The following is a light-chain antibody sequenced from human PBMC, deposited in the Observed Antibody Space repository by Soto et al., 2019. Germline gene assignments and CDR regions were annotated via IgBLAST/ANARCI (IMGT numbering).Light chain of an antibody. V-gene: IGLV2-14*01. CDR1: SSDVGGYNY. J-gene: IGLJ1*01. CDR3: TSYTGSSTHV. CDR2: DVS. Sequence: QSVLTQPASVSGSPGQSITISCTGTSSDVGGYNYVSWYQQHPGKAPKLMIYDVSNRPSGVSNRFSGSKSGNTASLTISGLQAEDEADYYCTSYTGSSTHVFGTGTK.